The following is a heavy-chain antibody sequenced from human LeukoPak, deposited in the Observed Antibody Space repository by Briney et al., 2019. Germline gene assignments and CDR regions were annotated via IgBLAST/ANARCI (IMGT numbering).Heavy chain of an antibody. V-gene: IGHV3-23*01. CDR1: GFTFSNYA. D-gene: IGHD3-22*01. J-gene: IGHJ4*02. CDR2: ISGSGSNT. CDR3: ARDSYGSSGYYYVSDY. Sequence: PGGSLRLSCAASGFTFSNYAMTWVRQAPGKGLEWVSVISGSGSNTDYADSVKGRFTISRDNAKNSLYLRMNSLRDEDTAVYYCARDSYGSSGYYYVSDYWGQGTLVTVSS.